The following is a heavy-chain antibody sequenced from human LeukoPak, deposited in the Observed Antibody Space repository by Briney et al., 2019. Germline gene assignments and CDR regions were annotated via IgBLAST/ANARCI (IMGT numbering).Heavy chain of an antibody. Sequence: SETLSLTCFVSGGSITSNDYFWAWIRQPPGKGLEWIGYISYSGGSYYNPSLKSRVTISIDTSKTQFSLRLTSVTAADTSVYYRARISCMSFDSWGQGTLVTVSS. CDR3: ARISCMSFDS. V-gene: IGHV4-39*01. J-gene: IGHJ4*02. CDR2: ISYSGGS. CDR1: GGSITSNDYF. D-gene: IGHD2-15*01.